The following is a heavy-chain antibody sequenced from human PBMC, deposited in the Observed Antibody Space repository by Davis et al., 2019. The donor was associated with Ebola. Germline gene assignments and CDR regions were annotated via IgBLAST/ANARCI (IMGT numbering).Heavy chain of an antibody. Sequence: HTGGSLRLSCAASGFTFSSYWMHWVRQGPGKGLVWVSLINSDASRTTYADSVKGRFTISRDNAKNTLYLQMNSLRAEDTAVYYCAKELGYCSGGSCLYYYYYGMDVWGQGTTVTVSS. D-gene: IGHD2-15*01. CDR1: GFTFSSYW. CDR3: AKELGYCSGGSCLYYYYYGMDV. J-gene: IGHJ6*02. CDR2: INSDASRT. V-gene: IGHV3-74*03.